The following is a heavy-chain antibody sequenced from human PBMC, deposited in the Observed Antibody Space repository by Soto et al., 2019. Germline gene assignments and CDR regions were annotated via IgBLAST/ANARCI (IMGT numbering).Heavy chain of an antibody. CDR3: ARLGAFYQSLDP. J-gene: IGHJ5*02. CDR2: VYYSGST. Sequence: SETLSLTCTVSGGSISSSSYYWGWIRQPPGKGLEWIGSVYYSGSTYYNPSLNSRVTISVDTSKNQISLKLSSVTAADTAVYYCARLGAFYQSLDPRGPGTLVTVSS. D-gene: IGHD3-3*02. V-gene: IGHV4-39*01. CDR1: GGSISSSSYY.